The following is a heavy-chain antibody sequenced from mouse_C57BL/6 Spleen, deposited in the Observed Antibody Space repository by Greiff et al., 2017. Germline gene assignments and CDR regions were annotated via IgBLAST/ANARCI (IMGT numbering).Heavy chain of an antibody. Sequence: QVQLKESGAELVKPGASVKISCKASGYAFSSYWMNWVKQRPGKGLEWIGRIYPGDGDTNYTGKFKGKATLTADKSSSTAYMQLSSLSGEDSAVDFCARCERRGWFAYWGQGTLVTVSA. J-gene: IGHJ3*01. CDR2: IYPGDGDT. V-gene: IGHV1-80*01. D-gene: IGHD2-12*01. CDR1: GYAFSSYW. CDR3: ARCERRGWFAY.